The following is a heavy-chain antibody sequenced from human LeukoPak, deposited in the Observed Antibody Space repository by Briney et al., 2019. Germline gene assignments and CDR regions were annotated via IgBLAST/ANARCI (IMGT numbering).Heavy chain of an antibody. CDR1: GFTFSSYG. Sequence: GGSLRLSCAASGFTFSSYGMHWVRQAPGKGLEWVAVIWYDGSNKYYADSVKGRFTISRDNSKNTLYLQMNSLRAEDTAVYYCARELDGYNWGDYWGQGTLDTVSS. J-gene: IGHJ4*02. V-gene: IGHV3-33*01. D-gene: IGHD5-24*01. CDR2: IWYDGSNK. CDR3: ARELDGYNWGDY.